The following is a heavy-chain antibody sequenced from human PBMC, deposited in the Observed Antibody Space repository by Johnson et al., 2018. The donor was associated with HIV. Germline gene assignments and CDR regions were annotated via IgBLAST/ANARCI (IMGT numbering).Heavy chain of an antibody. CDR3: ARGGSDVFDI. V-gene: IGHV3-11*04. D-gene: IGHD3-16*01. CDR2: ITVSGTVV. CDR1: GLTVSSNY. Sequence: QVQLVESGGGLIQPGGSLRLSCAASGLTVSSNYMSWVRQAPGKGLEWVSYITVSGTVVYYADSVKGRFTISRDNAKNSLYLQMNSLRADDTAVYYCARGGSDVFDIWGRGTMVTVSS. J-gene: IGHJ3*02.